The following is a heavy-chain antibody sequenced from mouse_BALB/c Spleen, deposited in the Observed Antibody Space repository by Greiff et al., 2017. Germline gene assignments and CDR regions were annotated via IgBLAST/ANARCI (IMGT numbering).Heavy chain of an antibody. CDR2: IYPGSGST. Sequence: QVQLKQSGPELVKPGASVKMSCKASGYTFTDYVISWVKQRTGQGLEWIGDIYPGSGSTYYNEKFKGKATLTADKSSNTAYMQLSSLTSEDSAVYVCAKGALFDYWGQGTLVTVSA. V-gene: IGHV1-77*01. CDR1: GYTFTDYV. CDR3: AKGALFDY. J-gene: IGHJ3*01.